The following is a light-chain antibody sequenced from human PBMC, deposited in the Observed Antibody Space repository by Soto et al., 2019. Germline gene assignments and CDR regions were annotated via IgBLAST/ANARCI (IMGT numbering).Light chain of an antibody. CDR1: GSNIGAGYD. CDR2: AND. V-gene: IGLV1-40*01. J-gene: IGLJ3*02. CDR3: QSYDSSLSASGV. Sequence: QSVLTQPPSVSGAPGQRVTISCTGSGSNIGAGYDVQWYQQFPGTAPKLLIYANDNRPSGIPDRFAASKSGTSASLAITGLQAEDEAVYYCQSYDSSLSASGVFGGGTQLTVL.